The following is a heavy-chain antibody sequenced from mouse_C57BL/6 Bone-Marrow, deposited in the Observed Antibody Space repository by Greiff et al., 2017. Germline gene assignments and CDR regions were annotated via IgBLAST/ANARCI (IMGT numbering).Heavy chain of an antibody. J-gene: IGHJ3*01. D-gene: IGHD1-1*01. CDR3: ARGLYGSDAY. Sequence: QVQLQQSGAELVRPGSSVKLSCKASGYTFTSYWMHWVKQRPIQGLEWIGNIDPSDSETHYNQKFKDKATLTVDKSSSTAYMQLSSLTSEDSAVYYCARGLYGSDAYWGQGTLVTVSA. CDR1: GYTFTSYW. CDR2: IDPSDSET. V-gene: IGHV1-52*01.